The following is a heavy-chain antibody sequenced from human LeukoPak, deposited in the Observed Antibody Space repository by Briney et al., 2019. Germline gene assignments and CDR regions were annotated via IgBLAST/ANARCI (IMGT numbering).Heavy chain of an antibody. CDR2: IYYSGST. D-gene: IGHD3-22*01. Sequence: SETLSLTCTVSGGSISSYYWSWIRQPPGKGLEWIGYIYYSGSTNYNPSLKSRVTISVDTSKNQFSLKLSSVTAADTAVYYCARWGYYDSSGYPIDAFDIWGQGTMVTVSS. J-gene: IGHJ3*02. CDR3: ARWGYYDSSGYPIDAFDI. V-gene: IGHV4-59*01. CDR1: GGSISSYY.